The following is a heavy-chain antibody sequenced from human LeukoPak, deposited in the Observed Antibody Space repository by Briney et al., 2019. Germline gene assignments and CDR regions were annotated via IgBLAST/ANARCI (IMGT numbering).Heavy chain of an antibody. Sequence: ASVKVSCQASGHTFTSYAMHWVRQAPGQRLEWMGWINAGNGNTKYSQKFQGRVTITRDTSASTAHVELSSLRSEDTAVYYCARLTYYYDSSGQNWFDPWGQGTLVTVSS. V-gene: IGHV1-3*01. CDR2: INAGNGNT. CDR1: GHTFTSYA. J-gene: IGHJ5*02. D-gene: IGHD3-22*01. CDR3: ARLTYYYDSSGQNWFDP.